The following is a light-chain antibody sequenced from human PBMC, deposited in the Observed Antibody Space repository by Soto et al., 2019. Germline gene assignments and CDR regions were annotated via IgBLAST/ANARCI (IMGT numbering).Light chain of an antibody. V-gene: IGLV1-40*01. CDR2: GNS. CDR3: QSYDSSLSGV. J-gene: IGLJ3*02. Sequence: QAVVTQPPSVSGAPGQRVTISCTGSSSNIGAGYDVHWYQQLPGTAPKLLIHGNSNRPSGVPDRFSGSKSGTSASLAITGLQAEDEADYYCQSYDSSLSGVFGGGTKVTVL. CDR1: SSNIGAGYD.